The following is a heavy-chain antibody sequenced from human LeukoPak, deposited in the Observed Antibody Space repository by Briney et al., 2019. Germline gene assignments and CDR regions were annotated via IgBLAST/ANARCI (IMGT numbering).Heavy chain of an antibody. CDR2: ISSSGSTI. D-gene: IGHD3-10*01. CDR3: ARERPYGSGSARGDY. Sequence: GGSLRLSCAASGFTFSSYWMSWVRQAPGKGLEWVSYISSSGSTIYYADSVKGRFTISRDNAKNSLYLQMNSLRAEDTAVYYCARERPYGSGSARGDYWGQGTLVTVSS. J-gene: IGHJ4*02. V-gene: IGHV3-48*04. CDR1: GFTFSSYW.